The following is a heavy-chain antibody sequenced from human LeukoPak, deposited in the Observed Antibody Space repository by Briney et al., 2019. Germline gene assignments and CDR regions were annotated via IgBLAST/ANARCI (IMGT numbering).Heavy chain of an antibody. CDR2: ISSSGSTI. J-gene: IGHJ6*04. V-gene: IGHV3-48*04. D-gene: IGHD3-10*02. CDR3: AELGITMIGGV. CDR1: GFTLSYNN. Sequence: SGGSLRLSCAASGFTLSYNNMNWVRQAPGKGLEWVSSISSSGSTIYYADSVKGRFTISRDNAKNSLYLQMNSLRAEDTAVYYCAELGITMIGGVWGKGTTVTISS.